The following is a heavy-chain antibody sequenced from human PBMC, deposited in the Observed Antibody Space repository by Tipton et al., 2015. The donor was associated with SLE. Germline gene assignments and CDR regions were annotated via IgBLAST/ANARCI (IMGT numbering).Heavy chain of an antibody. CDR3: SKGDSSGYKKIDF. CDR1: GFTFDDFA. D-gene: IGHD3-22*01. V-gene: IGHV3-9*01. Sequence: SLRLSCAASGFTFDDFAVHWVRQAPGKGLEWVSSIKWNSETIVYADSVKGRFTVSRDNAKNSLYLQMNSLRVEDTAFYYCSKGDSSGYKKIDFWGRGTLVTVSS. CDR2: IKWNSETI. J-gene: IGHJ4*02.